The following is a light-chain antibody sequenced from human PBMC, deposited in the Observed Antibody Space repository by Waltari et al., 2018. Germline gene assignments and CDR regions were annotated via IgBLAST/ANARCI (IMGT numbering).Light chain of an antibody. Sequence: SSELTQDPAVSVALGQTVRITCQGDSLRSYYASWYQQKPGQAPVLVIYGKNNRPSCVPDRFSGSSSGNTASLTITGAQAEDDADYYCNSRDSSGNHVVFGGRTKLTVL. V-gene: IGLV3-19*01. CDR3: NSRDSSGNHVV. CDR2: GKN. CDR1: SLRSYY. J-gene: IGLJ2*01.